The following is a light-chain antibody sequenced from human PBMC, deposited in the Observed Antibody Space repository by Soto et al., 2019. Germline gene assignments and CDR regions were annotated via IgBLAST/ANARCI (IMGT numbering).Light chain of an antibody. CDR1: QSVGSAY. CDR2: GAS. J-gene: IGKJ1*01. Sequence: EIVLTQSPGTLSLSPGERATLSCRASQSVGSAYLAWYQHTPGQAPRLLIYGASSRATGIPDRFSGSGSGTDFTLTISSLEPEDFAGYYCQQYGSSRWTFGQGTKVEAK. V-gene: IGKV3-20*01. CDR3: QQYGSSRWT.